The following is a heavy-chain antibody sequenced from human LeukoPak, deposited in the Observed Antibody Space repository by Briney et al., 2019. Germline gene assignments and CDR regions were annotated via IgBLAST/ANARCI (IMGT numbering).Heavy chain of an antibody. D-gene: IGHD6-19*01. CDR2: ISSSSSYI. Sequence: PGGSLRLSXAASGFTFSSHSMNWVRQAPGKGLEWVSSISSSSSYIYYADSVKGGFTISRDNAKNSLYLQMNSLRAEDTAVYYCAREDSSGPFDWFDPWGQGTLVTVSS. V-gene: IGHV3-21*01. J-gene: IGHJ5*02. CDR3: AREDSSGPFDWFDP. CDR1: GFTFSSHS.